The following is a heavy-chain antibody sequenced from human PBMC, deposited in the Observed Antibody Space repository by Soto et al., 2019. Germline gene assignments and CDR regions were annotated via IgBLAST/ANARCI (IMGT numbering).Heavy chain of an antibody. J-gene: IGHJ4*02. D-gene: IGHD6-19*01. V-gene: IGHV3-23*01. CDR2: ISGSGGTT. CDR1: GFTFSSYA. CDR3: AKDLSIGWHTKSSVSDY. Sequence: WGSLRLSCAASGFTFSSYAMSWVRQAPGKGLEWVSDISGSGGTTYYADSVKGRFTVSRDNSKNTLYLQMNSLRAEDTAVYYCAKDLSIGWHTKSSVSDYWGQGILVTVSS.